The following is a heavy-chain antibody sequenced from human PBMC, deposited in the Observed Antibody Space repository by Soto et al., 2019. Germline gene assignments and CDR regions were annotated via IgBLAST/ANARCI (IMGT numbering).Heavy chain of an antibody. J-gene: IGHJ4*02. CDR1: GFTFRNYG. CDR2: ISYDGSDN. CDR3: VRDLRGDYGH. Sequence: QAQLVESGGGVVQPGKSLRLSCVGSGFTFRNYGMYWVRQAPGKGLEWVAFISYDGSDNFYVESVRGRFTISRDNSKNTLYLQMDSPRDEDTAMYYCVRDLRGDYGHWGQGTLVT. D-gene: IGHD4-17*01. V-gene: IGHV3-33*01.